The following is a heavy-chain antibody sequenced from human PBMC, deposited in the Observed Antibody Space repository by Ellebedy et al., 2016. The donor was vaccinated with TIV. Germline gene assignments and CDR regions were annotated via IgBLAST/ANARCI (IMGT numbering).Heavy chain of an antibody. CDR2: VNHSGTT. V-gene: IGHV4-34*01. Sequence: SETLSLTXAVYGGSFSGHYCSWIRQPPGKGLEWIGEVNHSGTTNYDPSLKSRVTISVDTSKNQFSLKLKSVTAADTGVYYCARGRQSYDSGAYYLDSWGQGTLVIVSS. CDR3: ARGRQSYDSGAYYLDS. J-gene: IGHJ5*01. CDR1: GGSFSGHY. D-gene: IGHD3-22*01.